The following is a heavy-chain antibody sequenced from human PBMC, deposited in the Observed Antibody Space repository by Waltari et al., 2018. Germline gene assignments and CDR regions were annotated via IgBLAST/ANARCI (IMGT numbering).Heavy chain of an antibody. CDR3: ARQVREPDY. V-gene: IGHV3-7*03. Sequence: EVQLVESGGGLVQPGGSRRLSRAASGFMLSRHWMNWVRRAPGKGLEWVAYISPDGSGKYYVDSMRGRFTISRDNAKNSLYLQMNSLRVEDTAVYYCARQVREPDYWGQGTLVTVSS. J-gene: IGHJ4*02. D-gene: IGHD1-26*01. CDR2: ISPDGSGK. CDR1: GFMLSRHW.